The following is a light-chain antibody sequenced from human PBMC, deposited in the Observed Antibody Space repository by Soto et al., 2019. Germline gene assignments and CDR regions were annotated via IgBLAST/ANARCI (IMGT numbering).Light chain of an antibody. CDR3: QQRSSWPIT. CDR1: QSVNNF. CDR2: DAS. V-gene: IGKV3-11*01. Sequence: EIVLTQSPATLSLSPGERATLSCRASQSVNNFLAWYQQKAGQAPRLLIFDASNRATGIPARISGSGSGTDFTLTISGLEPEDFAVYYCQQRSSWPITFGQGTRLEI. J-gene: IGKJ5*01.